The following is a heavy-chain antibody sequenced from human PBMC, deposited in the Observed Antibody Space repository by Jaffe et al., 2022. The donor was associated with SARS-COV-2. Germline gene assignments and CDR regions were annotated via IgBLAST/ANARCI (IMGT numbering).Heavy chain of an antibody. D-gene: IGHD2-21*02. CDR2: IKHDGSEK. J-gene: IGHJ4*02. CDR1: GFTFSIHW. V-gene: IGHV3-7*03. CDR3: ARDACGTGDCRYNFFDH. Sequence: EVQLVESGGGLVQPGDFLRLSCAASGFTFSIHWMTWVRQAPGKGLEWVANIKHDGSEKYYVDSVKGRFTISRDNAKKSLYLQMTSLGADDTAVYYCARDACGTGDCRYNFFDHWGQGTQVTVSS.